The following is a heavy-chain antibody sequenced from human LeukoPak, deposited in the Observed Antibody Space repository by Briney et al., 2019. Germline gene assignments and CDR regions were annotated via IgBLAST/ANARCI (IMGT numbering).Heavy chain of an antibody. J-gene: IGHJ4*02. V-gene: IGHV3-7*01. CDR2: IKQDGSEK. Sequence: GGPLRLSCAASGFTFSSYWMSWVRQAPGKGLEWVANIKQDGSEKYYVDSVKGRFTISRDNAKNSLYLQMNSLRAEDTAVYYCARGYYDSSGYCEYWGQGTLVTVSS. D-gene: IGHD3-22*01. CDR1: GFTFSSYW. CDR3: ARGYYDSSGYCEY.